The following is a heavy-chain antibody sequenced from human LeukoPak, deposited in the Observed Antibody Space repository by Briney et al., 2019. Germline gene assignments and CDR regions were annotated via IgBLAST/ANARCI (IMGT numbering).Heavy chain of an antibody. CDR3: ARRTYFDL. V-gene: IGHV4-59*08. CDR2: IYYSGST. CDR1: GGSISNYY. Sequence: SETLSLTCTVSGGSISNYYWSWVRQPPGKGLEWIGYIYYSGSTTYDPSLKSRVTISVDTSKNQFSLKLSSVTAADTAVYYCARRTYFDLWGRGTLVTVSS. J-gene: IGHJ2*01.